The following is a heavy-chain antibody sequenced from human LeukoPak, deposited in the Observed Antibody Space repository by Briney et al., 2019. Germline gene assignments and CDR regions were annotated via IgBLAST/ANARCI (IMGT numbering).Heavy chain of an antibody. CDR2: IGAYNGNT. CDR1: GYTFTSYG. CDR3: ARVYGSGSVPYYFDY. Sequence: GASVKVSCKASGYTFTSYGISWVRQAPGQGLEWMGWIGAYNGNTNYAQKLQGRVTMTTDTSTSTAYMELRSLRSNDTAVYYCARVYGSGSVPYYFDYWGQGTLVTVSS. D-gene: IGHD3-10*01. J-gene: IGHJ4*02. V-gene: IGHV1-18*01.